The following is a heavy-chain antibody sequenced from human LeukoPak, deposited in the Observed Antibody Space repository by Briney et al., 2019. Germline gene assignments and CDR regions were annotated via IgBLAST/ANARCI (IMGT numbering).Heavy chain of an antibody. J-gene: IGHJ4*02. Sequence: PSETLSLTCTVSGGSMSSYYWNWIRQPAGKGLEWIGRIYTSGSTNYNPSLKSRVTVSVDTSKNQFSLKLSSVTAADTAVYYCARSPDYYDSSGYYTYYFDYWGQGTLVTVSS. CDR3: ARSPDYYDSSGYYTYYFDY. CDR2: IYTSGST. D-gene: IGHD3-22*01. V-gene: IGHV4-4*07. CDR1: GGSMSSYY.